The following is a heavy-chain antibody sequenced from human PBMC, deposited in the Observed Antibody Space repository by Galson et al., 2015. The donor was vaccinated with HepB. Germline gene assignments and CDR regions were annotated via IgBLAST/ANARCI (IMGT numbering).Heavy chain of an antibody. V-gene: IGHV3-33*01. Sequence: SLRLSCAASGFTFSSYGMHWVRQAPGKGLEWVAVIWYDGSNKYYADSVKGRFTISRDNSKNTLYLQMNSLRAEDTAVYYCARDLYDSSGYYGEAWAFDIWGQGTMVTVSS. J-gene: IGHJ3*02. CDR3: ARDLYDSSGYYGEAWAFDI. CDR1: GFTFSSYG. CDR2: IWYDGSNK. D-gene: IGHD3-22*01.